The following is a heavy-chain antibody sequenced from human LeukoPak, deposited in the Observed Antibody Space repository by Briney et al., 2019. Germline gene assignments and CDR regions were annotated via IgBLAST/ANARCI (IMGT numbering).Heavy chain of an antibody. J-gene: IGHJ4*02. Sequence: PGGSLRLSCAASGLIFDIYGMNWVRQAPGKGLEWVSFITGGSNTIYYADSVKGRFTISRDNARNSLYLQMNSLRVDDTAVYYCARDRMGGSFDYWGQGTLVTVSS. V-gene: IGHV3-48*01. CDR2: ITGGSNTI. CDR1: GLIFDIYG. CDR3: ARDRMGGSFDY. D-gene: IGHD2-15*01.